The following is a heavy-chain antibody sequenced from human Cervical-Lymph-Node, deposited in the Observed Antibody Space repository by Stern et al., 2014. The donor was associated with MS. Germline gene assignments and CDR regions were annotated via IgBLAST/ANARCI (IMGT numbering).Heavy chain of an antibody. D-gene: IGHD6-13*01. CDR1: GYSISSGYY. Sequence: QVQLQESGPGLVKPSETLSLTCSVSGYSISSGYYWGWIRQPPGKGLEWIGNFYHSGSTHYNPSLKSRVTISVDTSKNQFSLKLSSVTAADTAVYYCAREEQQLIHGNWFDPWGQGTLVTVSS. CDR2: FYHSGST. V-gene: IGHV4-38-2*02. J-gene: IGHJ5*02. CDR3: AREEQQLIHGNWFDP.